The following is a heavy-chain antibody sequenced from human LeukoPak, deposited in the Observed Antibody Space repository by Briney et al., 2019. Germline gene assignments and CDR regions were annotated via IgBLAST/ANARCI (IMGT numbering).Heavy chain of an antibody. Sequence: GGSLRLSCAASGFIVTNTDMSWVRQAPGKGLEWVSLIYSGAFTYYADSVKGRFTISRDNSKNTIYLQMNSLRAEDTAVYYCARYSSPDYYFDYWGQGTLVTVSS. CDR2: IYSGAFT. D-gene: IGHD6-13*01. J-gene: IGHJ4*02. V-gene: IGHV3-53*01. CDR1: GFIVTNTD. CDR3: ARYSSPDYYFDY.